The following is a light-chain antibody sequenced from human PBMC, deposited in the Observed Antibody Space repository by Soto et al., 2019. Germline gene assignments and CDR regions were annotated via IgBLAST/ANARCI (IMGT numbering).Light chain of an antibody. CDR3: QSYDSSLSVV. J-gene: IGLJ2*01. Sequence: QSVLTQPPSVSGAPGQTVTISCTGSSSNIGAGYHVHWYQQLPGTAPKLLISGNINRPSGVPDRFSGSNSGTSASLAITGLQAEDEAHYYCQSYDSSLSVVFGGGTKVTVL. CDR1: SSNIGAGYH. CDR2: GNI. V-gene: IGLV1-40*01.